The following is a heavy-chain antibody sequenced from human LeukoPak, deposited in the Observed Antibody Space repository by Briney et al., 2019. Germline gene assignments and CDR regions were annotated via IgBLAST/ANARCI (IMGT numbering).Heavy chain of an antibody. Sequence: SETLSLTCAVSGGSISSGNWWSWVRQAPGKGLEWIGEIYHSGSTNYNPSLKSRVTISVDKSKNQFSLNLSSMTAADTAVYYCAKVTVAAGIWSFAYWGQGTLVTASS. D-gene: IGHD6-13*01. V-gene: IGHV4-4*02. J-gene: IGHJ4*02. CDR2: IYHSGST. CDR1: GGSISSGNW. CDR3: AKVTVAAGIWSFAY.